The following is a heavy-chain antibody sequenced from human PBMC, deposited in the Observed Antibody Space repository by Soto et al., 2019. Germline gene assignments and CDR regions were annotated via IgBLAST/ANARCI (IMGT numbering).Heavy chain of an antibody. CDR3: ARTSYCSGGSCYPGLNAFDI. CDR2: IYSGGST. Sequence: LSLTCAASGFTVSSNYMSWVRQAPGKGLEWVSVIYSGGSTYYADSVKGRFTISRHNSKNTLYLQMNSLRAEDTAVYYCARTSYCSGGSCYPGLNAFDIWGQGTMVTVSS. D-gene: IGHD2-15*01. J-gene: IGHJ3*02. V-gene: IGHV3-53*04. CDR1: GFTVSSNY.